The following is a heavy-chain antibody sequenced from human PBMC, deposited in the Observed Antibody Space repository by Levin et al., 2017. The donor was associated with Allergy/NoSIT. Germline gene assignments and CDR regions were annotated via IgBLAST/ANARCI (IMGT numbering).Heavy chain of an antibody. CDR1: GGSISSYY. V-gene: IGHV4-59*01. Sequence: TSETLSLTCTVSGGSISSYYWSWIRQPPGKGLEWIGYIYYSGSTNYNPSLKSRVTISVDTSKNQFSLKLSSVTAADTAVYYCARGGRLRDAFDIWGQGTMVTVSS. J-gene: IGHJ3*02. D-gene: IGHD4-17*01. CDR3: ARGGRLRDAFDI. CDR2: IYYSGST.